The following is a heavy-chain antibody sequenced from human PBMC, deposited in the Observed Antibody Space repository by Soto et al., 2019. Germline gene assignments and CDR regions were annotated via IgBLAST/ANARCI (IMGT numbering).Heavy chain of an antibody. CDR1: GFTFSSDG. D-gene: IGHD3-10*01. CDR2: IWYDGTQK. Sequence: GGSLRLSCAASGFTFSSDGMHWVRQAPCKGLEWVAIIWYDGTQKYYADSVKGRFTISRDNSKNTMYLQMNSLRAEDTAVYYCVRDPFYNSESRYKSPPFEHWGQGTLVTVSS. J-gene: IGHJ4*02. CDR3: VRDPFYNSESRYKSPPFEH. V-gene: IGHV3-33*01.